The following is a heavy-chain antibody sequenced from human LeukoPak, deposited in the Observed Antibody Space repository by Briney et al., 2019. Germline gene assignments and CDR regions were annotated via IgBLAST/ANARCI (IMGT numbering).Heavy chain of an antibody. J-gene: IGHJ5*02. V-gene: IGHV1-2*02. CDR2: INPNSGGT. Sequence: ASVKVSCKASGYTFTGYYMHWVRQAPGQGLEWMGWINPNSGGTNYAQKFQGRVTMTRDTSISTAYMELSRLRSDDTAVYYCARDLGVRTGYSSGRGDWFDPWGQGTLVTVSS. D-gene: IGHD6-19*01. CDR3: ARDLGVRTGYSSGRGDWFDP. CDR1: GYTFTGYY.